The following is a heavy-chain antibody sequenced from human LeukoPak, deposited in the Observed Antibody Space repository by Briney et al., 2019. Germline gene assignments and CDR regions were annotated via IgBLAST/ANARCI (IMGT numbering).Heavy chain of an antibody. CDR2: INPNSGGT. Sequence: ASVNVSCKTSGYTFSAYYVHWVRQAPGQGLEWMGWINPNSGGTNYAQKFQGRVTMTRDTSISTAYMELSSLTSDDTAVYYCARDLEGYHYGSGNYPQWGQGTLITVSS. V-gene: IGHV1-2*02. J-gene: IGHJ4*02. CDR3: ARDLEGYHYGSGNYPQ. D-gene: IGHD3-10*01. CDR1: GYTFSAYY.